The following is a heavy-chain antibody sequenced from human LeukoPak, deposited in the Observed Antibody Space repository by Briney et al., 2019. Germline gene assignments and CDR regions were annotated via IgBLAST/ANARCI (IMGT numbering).Heavy chain of an antibody. V-gene: IGHV3-11*01. J-gene: IGHJ4*02. CDR2: ISSSGSTI. CDR3: ARVQGAYGGYVEYFDY. Sequence: PGGSLRLSCSASGFTFSDYYMSWIRQAPGKGLEWGSYISSSGSTIYYADSVKGRFTISRDNAKNSLYLQMNSLRAEDTAVYYCARVQGAYGGYVEYFDYWGQGTLVTVSS. CDR1: GFTFSDYY. D-gene: IGHD5-12*01.